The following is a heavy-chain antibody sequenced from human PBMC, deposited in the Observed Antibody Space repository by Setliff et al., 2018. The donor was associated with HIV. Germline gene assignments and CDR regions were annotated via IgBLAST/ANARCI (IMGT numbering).Heavy chain of an antibody. V-gene: IGHV1-24*01. CDR3: ARDPSSWFYFDY. J-gene: IGHJ4*02. CDR2: LDPEDGET. CDR1: GYTLTELS. Sequence: ASVKVSCKVSGYTLTELSVYWVRQAPGKGRECMGSLDPEDGETIYSQKFQGRVTMTTDTSTRTAYMELRSLRSDDTAVYYCARDPSSWFYFDYWGQGTLVTVSS. D-gene: IGHD6-13*01.